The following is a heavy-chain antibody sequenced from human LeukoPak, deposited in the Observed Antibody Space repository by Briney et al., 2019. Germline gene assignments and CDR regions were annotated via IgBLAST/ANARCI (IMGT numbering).Heavy chain of an antibody. J-gene: IGHJ4*02. CDR3: AREGGFYRPLDY. D-gene: IGHD3-3*01. V-gene: IGHV4-30-2*01. Sequence: SQTLSLTCAVSGASISSGGYSWSWIRQPPGKGLEWIGYIYHSGSTYYNPSLKSRVTMSVDLSENHISLKLTSVTAADTAVYYCAREGGFYRPLDYSGQGTLVTVSS. CDR2: IYHSGST. CDR1: GASISSGGYS.